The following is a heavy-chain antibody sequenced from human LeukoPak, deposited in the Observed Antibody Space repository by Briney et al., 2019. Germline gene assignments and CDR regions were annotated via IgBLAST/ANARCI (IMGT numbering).Heavy chain of an antibody. V-gene: IGHV3-74*01. CDR3: ARPPSAGGYYYYYMDV. Sequence: GGSLRLSCAASGFTFSSYWMHWVCQAPGKGLVWVSRINSDGSSTSYADSVKGRFTISRDNAKNTLYLQMNSLRAEDTAVYYCARPPSAGGYYYYYMDVWGKGTTVTISS. CDR2: INSDGSST. CDR1: GFTFSSYW. J-gene: IGHJ6*03. D-gene: IGHD3-16*01.